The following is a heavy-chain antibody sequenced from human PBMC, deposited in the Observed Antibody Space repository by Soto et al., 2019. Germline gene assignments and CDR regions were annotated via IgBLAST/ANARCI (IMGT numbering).Heavy chain of an antibody. V-gene: IGHV3-23*01. Sequence: WGSLRLSCSASVFTFSNYAINWFRQAPGKGLEWVSVISGSGGSTYYADSVKGRFTISRDNSKNTLDLQMNSLRAEDTAVYYCAKGSPVGSYYGSSGFDYWGQGTLVTVSS. D-gene: IGHD3-22*01. CDR1: VFTFSNYA. CDR2: ISGSGGST. J-gene: IGHJ4*02. CDR3: AKGSPVGSYYGSSGFDY.